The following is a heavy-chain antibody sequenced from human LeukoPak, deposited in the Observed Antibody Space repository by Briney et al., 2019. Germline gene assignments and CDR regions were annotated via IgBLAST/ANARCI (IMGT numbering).Heavy chain of an antibody. CDR3: AKALNGLVDY. Sequence: GGSLRLSCAASGFTFSGYGMHWVRQAPGKGLEWVAVIWYDGSNKYYADSVKGRFTISRDSSKNTLYLQMNSLRAEDTAVYYCAKALNGLVDYWGQGTLVTVSS. V-gene: IGHV3-33*06. J-gene: IGHJ4*02. D-gene: IGHD6-19*01. CDR2: IWYDGSNK. CDR1: GFTFSGYG.